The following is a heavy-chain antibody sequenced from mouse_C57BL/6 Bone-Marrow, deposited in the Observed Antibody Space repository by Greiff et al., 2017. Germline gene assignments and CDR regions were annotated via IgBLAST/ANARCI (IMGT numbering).Heavy chain of an antibody. CDR2: IYPGDGDT. D-gene: IGHD1-1*01. J-gene: IGHJ3*01. Sequence: QVQLQQSGPELVKPGASVKISCKASGYTFTSYWMNWVKQRPGKGLEWIGRIYPGDGDTNYNQKFKGKATLTADKSSSTAYMQLSSLTSEDSAVYFCARGDPYYCSGFAYWGQGTLVTV. CDR1: GYTFTSYW. V-gene: IGHV1-82*01. CDR3: ARGDPYYCSGFAY.